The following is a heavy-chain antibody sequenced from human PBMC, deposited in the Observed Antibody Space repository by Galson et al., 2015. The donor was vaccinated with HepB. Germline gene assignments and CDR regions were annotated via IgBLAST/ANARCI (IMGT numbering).Heavy chain of an antibody. J-gene: IGHJ4*02. CDR3: ASNSMTPWFFDF. CDR1: AVSIGGSDYY. V-gene: IGHV4-39*01. CDR2: VYYSGST. Sequence: ETLSLTCSVSAVSIGGSDYYWGWIRQPPGKGLEWIGTVYYSGSTFYNPSLKSRITIYVDTSKNQFSLKLTSVTAADTALYYCASNSMTPWFFDFWGQGALVTVSS. D-gene: IGHD3-10*01.